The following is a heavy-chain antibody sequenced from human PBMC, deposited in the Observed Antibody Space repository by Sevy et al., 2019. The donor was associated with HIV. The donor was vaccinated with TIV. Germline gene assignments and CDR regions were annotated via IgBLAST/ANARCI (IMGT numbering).Heavy chain of an antibody. CDR3: SRAITHITLNRVVTPYYFDY. CDR1: GFTFGDYN. CDR2: IRTKTDGGTK. J-gene: IGHJ4*02. V-gene: IGHV3-49*01. Sequence: GGSLRLSCTASGFTFGDYNMNWLRQAPGKGLEWVGFIRTKTDGGTKEYTGSVKGRFTISRDDSKSIAYLQMNSLKTEDTAVYYCSRAITHITLNRVVTPYYFDYWGQGTLVTVSS. D-gene: IGHD2-15*01.